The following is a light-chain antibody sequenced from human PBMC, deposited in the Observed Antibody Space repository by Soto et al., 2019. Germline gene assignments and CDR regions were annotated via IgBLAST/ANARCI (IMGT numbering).Light chain of an antibody. Sequence: EIVLTQSPGTLSLSPGERATLSCRASQSVSSSYLAWYQQKPGQAPRLLIYGASSRATGIPDRFSGSGSGTDFTLTISRLEPEDFAVYYCQPYGSLPSFGQGNKLEIK. J-gene: IGKJ2*01. CDR3: QPYGSLPS. CDR1: QSVSSSY. V-gene: IGKV3-20*01. CDR2: GAS.